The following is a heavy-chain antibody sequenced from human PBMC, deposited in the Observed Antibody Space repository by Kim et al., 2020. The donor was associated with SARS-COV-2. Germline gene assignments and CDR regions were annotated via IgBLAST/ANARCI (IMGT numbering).Heavy chain of an antibody. D-gene: IGHD4-17*01. Sequence: YNPSPKRRVTLSVDTSKNQFSLKLSSVTAADTAVYYCARRAVNYYYGMDVWGQGTTVTVSS. CDR3: ARRAVNYYYGMDV. J-gene: IGHJ6*02. V-gene: IGHV4-59*08.